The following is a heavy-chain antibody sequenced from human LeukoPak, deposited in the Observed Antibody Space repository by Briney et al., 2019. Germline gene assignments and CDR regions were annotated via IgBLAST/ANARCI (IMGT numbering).Heavy chain of an antibody. CDR2: INPNSGGT. D-gene: IGHD2-21*02. J-gene: IGHJ5*02. CDR1: GYTFTGYY. CDR3: ARWVTATHWFDP. V-gene: IGHV1-2*02. Sequence: ASVTVSRKASGYTFTGYYMHWVRQAPGQGLEWMGWINPNSGGTNYAQKFQGRVTMTRDTSISTAYMELSRLRSDDTAVYYCARWVTATHWFDPWGQGTLVTVSS.